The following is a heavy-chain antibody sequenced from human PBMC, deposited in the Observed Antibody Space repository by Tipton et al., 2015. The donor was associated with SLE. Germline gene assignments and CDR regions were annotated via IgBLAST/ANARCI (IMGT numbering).Heavy chain of an antibody. CDR1: GGTFSSYA. J-gene: IGHJ4*02. CDR3: ARVPGDFWGTGYLYYFDY. Sequence: QVQLVQSGAEVKKPGSSVKVSCKASGGTFSSYAISWVRQAPGQGLEWMGGIIPIFGTANYAQKFQGRVTITADESTSTAYMELSSLRSEDTAVYYCARVPGDFWGTGYLYYFDYWGQGTLVTVSS. D-gene: IGHD3/OR15-3a*01. CDR2: IIPIFGTA. V-gene: IGHV1-69*01.